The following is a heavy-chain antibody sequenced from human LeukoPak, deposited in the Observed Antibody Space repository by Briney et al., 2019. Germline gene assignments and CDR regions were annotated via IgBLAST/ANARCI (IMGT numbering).Heavy chain of an antibody. CDR3: ASGSSGWYW. CDR1: GFTFSSYD. D-gene: IGHD6-19*01. Sequence: GGSLRLSCAASGFTFSSYDMHWVRRATGKGLEWVSGIGSAGDTYYAGSVKGRFTISRENAKNSLYLQINSLRAGDTAVYFCASGSSGWYWWGQGTLVTVSS. CDR2: IGSAGDT. V-gene: IGHV3-13*01. J-gene: IGHJ4*02.